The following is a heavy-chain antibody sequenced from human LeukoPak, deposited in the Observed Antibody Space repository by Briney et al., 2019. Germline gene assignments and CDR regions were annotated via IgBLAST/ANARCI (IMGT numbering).Heavy chain of an antibody. J-gene: IGHJ4*02. CDR3: ARGSRLMITFGGVVVPD. V-gene: IGHV4-38-2*02. D-gene: IGHD3-16*02. CDR2: ILHSGNT. CDR1: GYSIGNIYY. Sequence: PSETLSLTCTVSGYSIGNIYYWGWIRQTPGKGLEWIGSILHSGNTYYNPSLKSRVTISVDTSNNQLSLRLGSVTAADTAVYYCARGSRLMITFGGVVVPDRGQGTLVTVSS.